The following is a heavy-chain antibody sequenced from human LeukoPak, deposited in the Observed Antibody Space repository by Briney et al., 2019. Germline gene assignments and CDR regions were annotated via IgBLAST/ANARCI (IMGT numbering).Heavy chain of an antibody. V-gene: IGHV3-53*01. CDR2: IYSDNT. Sequence: GSLRLSCAASGFTFSSYGMNWVRQAPGKGLEWVSFIYSDNTHYSDSVKGRFTISRDNSKNTLYLQMNSLRAEDTAVYYCARRAGAYSHPYDYWGQGTLVTVSS. D-gene: IGHD4/OR15-4a*01. J-gene: IGHJ4*02. CDR1: GFTFSSYG. CDR3: ARRAGAYSHPYDY.